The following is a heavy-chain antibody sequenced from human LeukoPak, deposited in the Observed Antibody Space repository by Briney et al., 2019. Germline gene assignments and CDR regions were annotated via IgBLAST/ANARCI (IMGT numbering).Heavy chain of an antibody. CDR2: ISSSGGDA. Sequence: GGFLRLSCGASGFTFSSFAMNWVRQAPGKGLEWVSAISSSGGDAYYADSVKGRFTISRDNSKNTLYLQMNSLRVEDTAVYFCARDPGAFPYFFDSWGQGTLVTVSS. V-gene: IGHV3-23*01. CDR1: GFTFSSFA. D-gene: IGHD4/OR15-4a*01. J-gene: IGHJ4*02. CDR3: ARDPGAFPYFFDS.